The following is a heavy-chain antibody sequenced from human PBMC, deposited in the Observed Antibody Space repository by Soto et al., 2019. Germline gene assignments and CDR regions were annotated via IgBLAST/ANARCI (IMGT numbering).Heavy chain of an antibody. J-gene: IGHJ5*02. V-gene: IGHV3-23*01. CDR1: GFTFSSYA. CDR2: ISGSGGST. CDR3: ARNSSGRRNWFDP. D-gene: IGHD3-22*01. Sequence: EVQLLESGGGLVQPAGSLRLSCAASGFTFSSYAMSWVRQAPGKGLEWVSAISGSGGSTYYADSVKGRFTISRDNSKNTLYLQVNSLRAEDTAVYYCARNSSGRRNWFDPWGQGTLVTVSS.